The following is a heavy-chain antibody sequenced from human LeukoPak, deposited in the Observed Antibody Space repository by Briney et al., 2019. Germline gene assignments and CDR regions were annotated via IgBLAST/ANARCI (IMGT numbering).Heavy chain of an antibody. Sequence: GGSLRLSCAASGFTFSNYAMSWVRQAPGKGLEWVSSISGSGGSTYYADSVKGRFTISRDNSKNTLYLQMNSLRAEDTAVYYCAKWEYYDFWSGLEPNAFDIWGQGTMVTVSS. CDR1: GFTFSNYA. V-gene: IGHV3-23*01. J-gene: IGHJ3*02. CDR2: ISGSGGST. D-gene: IGHD3-3*01. CDR3: AKWEYYDFWSGLEPNAFDI.